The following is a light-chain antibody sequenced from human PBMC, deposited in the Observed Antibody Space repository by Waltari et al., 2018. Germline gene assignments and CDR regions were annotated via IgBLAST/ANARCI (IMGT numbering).Light chain of an antibody. CDR2: DVS. CDR1: SGDIGGYAN. V-gene: IGLV2-14*03. CDR3: CSYTNILTWV. Sequence: QSALTQPASVSGSPGQSIIISCTGTSGDIGGYANVSWYQQHPGKAPKLLIYDVSNRPSGVSDRFSGTKSGNTASLTISGLQVEDEADYYCCSYTNILTWVFGGGTKLTVL. J-gene: IGLJ3*02.